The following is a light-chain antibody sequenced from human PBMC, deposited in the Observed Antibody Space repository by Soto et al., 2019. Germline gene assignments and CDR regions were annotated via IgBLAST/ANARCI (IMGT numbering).Light chain of an antibody. CDR1: NSNIGINS. CDR3: GTWDSSLSAGV. CDR2: DNN. J-gene: IGLJ3*02. Sequence: QSVLTQPPSVSAAPGQMVTISCSGTNSNIGINSVAWYQQLPGTAPKLLIFDNNERPSGIPDRFSGSKSGTSATLGITGLQTGDEADYYCGTWDSSLSAGVFGGGTKLTVL. V-gene: IGLV1-51*01.